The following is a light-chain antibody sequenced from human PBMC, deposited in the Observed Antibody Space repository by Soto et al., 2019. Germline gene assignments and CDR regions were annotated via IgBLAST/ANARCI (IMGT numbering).Light chain of an antibody. J-gene: IGLJ2*01. Sequence: QSALTQPASVSGSPGQSITISRTGTSSDVGGYNYVSWYQQYPGKAPKLMIFEVSNRPSGVSNRFSGSKSGNTASLTISGLQAEDEADYYCSSYTSGSTPVVFGGGTKLTVL. CDR2: EVS. CDR3: SSYTSGSTPVV. CDR1: SSDVGGYNY. V-gene: IGLV2-14*01.